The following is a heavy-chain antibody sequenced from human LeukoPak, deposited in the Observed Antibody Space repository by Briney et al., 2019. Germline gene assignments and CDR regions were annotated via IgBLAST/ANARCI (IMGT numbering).Heavy chain of an antibody. V-gene: IGHV1-2*02. D-gene: IGHD6-13*01. CDR3: ARLGIVPAGIDY. J-gene: IGHJ4*02. CDR2: INPNSGGT. CDR1: GYTFSGYY. Sequence: GASVKVSCKASGYTFSGYYIHWVRRAPGQGLEWMGWINPNSGGTNYAQKFQGRVTMTRDTSITTAYMELSRLRYDDTALYYCARLGIVPAGIDYWGQGTLPTVSS.